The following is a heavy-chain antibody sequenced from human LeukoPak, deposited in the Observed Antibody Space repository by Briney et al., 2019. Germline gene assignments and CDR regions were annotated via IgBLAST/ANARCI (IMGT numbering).Heavy chain of an antibody. CDR1: GYAFTSYD. CDR3: ATDLAMTTRDY. Sequence: ASVKVSCKASGYAFTSYDINWVRQATGKGLEWMGWMNPNSGNTGYAQKFQGRVTMTRNTSISTAYMELSSLRSEDTAVYYCATDLAMTTRDYWGQGTLVTVSS. CDR2: MNPNSGNT. D-gene: IGHD4-11*01. V-gene: IGHV1-8*01. J-gene: IGHJ4*02.